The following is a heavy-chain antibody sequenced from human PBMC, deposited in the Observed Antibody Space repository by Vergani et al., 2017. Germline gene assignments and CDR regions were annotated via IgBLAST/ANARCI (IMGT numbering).Heavy chain of an antibody. CDR3: TTDPRYCGDGSCYWLRDHHYYGMDV. Sequence: EVQLVESGGGIVKPGGSLRLSCVASVFSFRNAWMNWARRTPGKGLEWVGRIKSTFDRGTTDYAAAVKGRFTISRDDSKNTLFLQMNCLKTEDIGVYYCTTDPRYCGDGSCYWLRDHHYYGMDVWGQGTTVTVSS. V-gene: IGHV3-15*07. CDR1: VFSFRNAW. J-gene: IGHJ6*02. CDR2: IKSTFDRGTT. D-gene: IGHD2-21*01.